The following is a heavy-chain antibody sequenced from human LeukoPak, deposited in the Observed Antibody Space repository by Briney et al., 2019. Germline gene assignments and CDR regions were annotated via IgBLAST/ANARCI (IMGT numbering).Heavy chain of an antibody. Sequence: PGGSLRLSCAVSGFTFSSSAMNWVRQAPGKGLEWVSSITSGSTYMFYADAVKGRFTISRDDAKNSLFLQMNDLRAEDTAVYHCATELRAVQDLYYWGQGTLVTVSS. V-gene: IGHV3-21*01. CDR3: ATELRAVQDLYY. J-gene: IGHJ4*02. D-gene: IGHD3-10*01. CDR2: ITSGSTYM. CDR1: GFTFSSSA.